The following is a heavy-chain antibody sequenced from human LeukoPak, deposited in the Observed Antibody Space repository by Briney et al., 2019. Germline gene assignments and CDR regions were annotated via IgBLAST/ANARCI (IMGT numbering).Heavy chain of an antibody. J-gene: IGHJ4*02. D-gene: IGHD1-26*01. CDR3: ARVSRMLGTSTLDN. Sequence: PGGSLRLSCAASGFTVSSNYMSWVRQAPGKGLEWVSVIYTGGSTYFTDSVNGRFTISRDYSKNTLYLEMSSLRVEDTAVYYCARVSRMLGTSTLDNWGQGTLVTVSS. CDR2: IYTGGST. V-gene: IGHV3-66*01. CDR1: GFTVSSNY.